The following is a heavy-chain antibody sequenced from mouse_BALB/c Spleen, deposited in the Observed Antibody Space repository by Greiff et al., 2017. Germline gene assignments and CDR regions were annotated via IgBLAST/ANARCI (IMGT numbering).Heavy chain of an antibody. CDR1: GYTFTSYV. V-gene: IGHV1-14*01. Sequence: EVHLVESGPELVKPGASVKMSCKASGYTFTSYVMHWVKQKPGQGLEWIGYINPYNDGTKYNEKFKGKATLTSDKSSSTAYMELSSLTSEDSAVYYCAREEGAYWGQGTLVTVSA. CDR2: INPYNDGT. J-gene: IGHJ3*01. CDR3: AREEGAY.